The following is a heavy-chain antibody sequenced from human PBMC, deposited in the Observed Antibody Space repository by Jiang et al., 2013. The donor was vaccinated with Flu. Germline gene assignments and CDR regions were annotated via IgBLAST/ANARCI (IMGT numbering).Heavy chain of an antibody. CDR3: ARGTFGVVMTH. J-gene: IGHJ4*02. CDR2: IYYGGST. Sequence: VKPSQTLSLTCTVSGGSISSGGYYWSWIRQXPGKGLEWIGDIYYGGSTYYNPSLKSLVTISINTSKNQFSLNLSSVTAADTAVYYCARGTFGVVMTHWGQGTLVTVSS. V-gene: IGHV4-31*01. CDR1: GGSISSGGYY. D-gene: IGHD3-3*01.